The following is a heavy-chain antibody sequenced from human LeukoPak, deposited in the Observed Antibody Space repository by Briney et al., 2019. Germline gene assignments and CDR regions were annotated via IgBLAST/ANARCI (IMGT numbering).Heavy chain of an antibody. CDR1: GFTFSSYA. Sequence: PGGSLRLSCAASGFTFSSYAMNWVRQAPGKGLEWVSAIRGSGDTTYYADFVKGRFTISRDNSKNTLYLQMHSLRAEDTAVYYCAKDIRGTYYFHYNMDVWGQGTTVTVSS. D-gene: IGHD1-26*01. CDR3: AKDIRGTYYFHYNMDV. J-gene: IGHJ6*02. CDR2: IRGSGDTT. V-gene: IGHV3-23*01.